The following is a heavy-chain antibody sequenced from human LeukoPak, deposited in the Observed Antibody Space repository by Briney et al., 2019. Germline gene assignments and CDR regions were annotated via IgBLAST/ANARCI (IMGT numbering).Heavy chain of an antibody. D-gene: IGHD3-22*01. Sequence: PGGSWRLSCAASGFTFSSYTMTWFRQAPGKGLGGVSYISSSSSTIYYADSVKGRFTISRDNAKNSLYLQMNSLRDEDTAVYYCARDGAGDSSGYFAFDYWGQGTLVTVSS. V-gene: IGHV3-48*02. J-gene: IGHJ4*02. CDR2: ISSSSSTI. CDR3: ARDGAGDSSGYFAFDY. CDR1: GFTFSSYT.